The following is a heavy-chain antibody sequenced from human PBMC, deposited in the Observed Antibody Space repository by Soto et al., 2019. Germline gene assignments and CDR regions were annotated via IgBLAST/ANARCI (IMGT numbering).Heavy chain of an antibody. Sequence: PSETLSLTCPVSGGSISSGGYYWSWIRKHPGKGLEWIGYIYYSGSTYYNPSLKSRVTISVDTSKNQFSLKLSSVTAADTAVYYCARAGPWDFWSGPTPHYYYYMDVWGKGTTVTVSS. J-gene: IGHJ6*03. CDR3: ARAGPWDFWSGPTPHYYYYMDV. CDR1: GGSISSGGYY. CDR2: IYYSGST. D-gene: IGHD3-3*01. V-gene: IGHV4-31*03.